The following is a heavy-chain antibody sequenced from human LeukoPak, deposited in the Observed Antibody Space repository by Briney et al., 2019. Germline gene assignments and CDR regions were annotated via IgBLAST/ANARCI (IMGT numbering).Heavy chain of an antibody. CDR2: IKQDGSEK. J-gene: IGHJ4*02. V-gene: IGHV3-7*01. CDR1: GFTFSSYW. D-gene: IGHD6-19*01. CDR3: ARDLYSSGWYKWGRYAGWFDY. Sequence: GGSLRLSCAASGFTFSSYWMSWVRQAPGKGLEWVANIKQDGSEKYYVDSVKGRFTISRDNAKNSLYLQMNSLRAEDTAVYYCARDLYSSGWYKWGRYAGWFDYWGQGTLVTVSS.